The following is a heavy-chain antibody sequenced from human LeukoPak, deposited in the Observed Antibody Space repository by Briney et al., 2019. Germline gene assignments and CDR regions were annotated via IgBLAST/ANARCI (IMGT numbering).Heavy chain of an antibody. CDR1: GFTFTDYY. Sequence: GSLRLSCAASGFTFTDYYLSFIRQTPGKGLEWVSYISSTGSTIYYADSVKGRFIISRDNANNSLYLQMNSLRAEDTAVYYCVTASFLEFWGQGTLVTVSS. CDR3: VTASFLEF. J-gene: IGHJ4*02. V-gene: IGHV3-11*01. D-gene: IGHD3-3*02. CDR2: ISSTGSTI.